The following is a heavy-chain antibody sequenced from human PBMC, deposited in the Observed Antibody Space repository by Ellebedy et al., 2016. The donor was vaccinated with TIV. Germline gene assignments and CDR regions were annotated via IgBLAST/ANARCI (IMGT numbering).Heavy chain of an antibody. J-gene: IGHJ3*02. CDR1: GFSFSSYW. Sequence: LSLTCAASGFSFSSYWMHWVRQAPGKGLVWVSRISSDGGTTSYPDSVQGRFSISRDNAKNTLYLQMNSLRAEDTAMYYCARMSGITMIADAFDIWGPGTLVTASS. V-gene: IGHV3-74*01. CDR3: ARMSGITMIADAFDI. D-gene: IGHD3-22*01. CDR2: ISSDGGTT.